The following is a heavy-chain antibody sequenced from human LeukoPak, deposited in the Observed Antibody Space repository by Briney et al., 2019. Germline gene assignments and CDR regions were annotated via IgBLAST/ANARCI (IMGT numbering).Heavy chain of an antibody. CDR3: ARHRSSSWYYYYYGMDV. CDR1: GYSFTSYW. CDR2: IYPGDSDT. D-gene: IGHD6-13*01. V-gene: IGHV5-51*01. Sequence: NHGESLKISCKGSGYSFTSYWIGWVRQMPGKGLEWMGIIYPGDSDTRYSPSFQGQVTISADKSISTAYLQWSSLRASDTAMYYCARHRSSSWYYYYYGMDVWGQGTTVTVSS. J-gene: IGHJ6*02.